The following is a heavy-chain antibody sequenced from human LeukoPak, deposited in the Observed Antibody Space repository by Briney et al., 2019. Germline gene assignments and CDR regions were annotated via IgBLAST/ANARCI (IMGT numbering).Heavy chain of an antibody. CDR1: GGTFSSYA. V-gene: IGHV1-46*01. J-gene: IGHJ4*02. Sequence: ASVKVSCKASGGTFSSYAISWVRQAPGQGLEWLGLINPNGGGTSYAQKFQGRVTMTRDTSTSTVYMELSSLRSEDTAVYYCARAAYSSSWLTTSNDYWGQGTLVTVSS. D-gene: IGHD6-13*01. CDR2: INPNGGGT. CDR3: ARAAYSSSWLTTSNDY.